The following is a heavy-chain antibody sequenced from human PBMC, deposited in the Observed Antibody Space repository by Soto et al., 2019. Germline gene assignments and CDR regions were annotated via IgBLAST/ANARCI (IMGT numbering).Heavy chain of an antibody. D-gene: IGHD3-22*01. Sequence: GGALRLSCTVSGFSLGDYSMSWFRQAPGEGLEWVGFIRGKPFGGTTDYAASVKGRFSISRDDSRNTLYLQMNSLKTEDTAVYYCTSDNDRSGYLAFDIWGQGTMVTVSS. V-gene: IGHV3-49*03. J-gene: IGHJ3*02. CDR1: GFSLGDYS. CDR3: TSDNDRSGYLAFDI. CDR2: IRGKPFGGTT.